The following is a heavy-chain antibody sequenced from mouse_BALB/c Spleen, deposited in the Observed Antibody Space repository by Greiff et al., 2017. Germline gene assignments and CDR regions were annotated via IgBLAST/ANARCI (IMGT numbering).Heavy chain of an antibody. V-gene: IGHV2-9*02. CDR2: IWAGGST. CDR3: ARGYRYDRGGYAMDY. D-gene: IGHD2-14*01. CDR1: GFSLTSYG. Sequence: VQLQQSGPGLVAPSQSLSITCTVSGFSLTSYGVHWVRQPPGKGLEWLGVIWAGGSTNYNSALMSRLSISKDNSKSQVFLKMNSLQTDDTAMYYCARGYRYDRGGYAMDYWGQGTSVTVSS. J-gene: IGHJ4*01.